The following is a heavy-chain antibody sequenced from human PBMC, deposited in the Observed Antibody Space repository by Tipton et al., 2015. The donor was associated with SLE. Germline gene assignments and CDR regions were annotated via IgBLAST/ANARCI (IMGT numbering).Heavy chain of an antibody. CDR1: GYTFTSYG. J-gene: IGHJ4*02. CDR2: ISGYDGKT. Sequence: QLVQSGAEVKKPGASVKVSCKASGYTFTSYGISWVRQAPGQGLEWMGWISGYDGKTNYAEKFQGRVTMTTDTSTKTAYMELRSLRSDDTAMYYCARGANLKWSFEYWGQGTLVTVSS. V-gene: IGHV1-18*01. D-gene: IGHD2-15*01. CDR3: ARGANLKWSFEY.